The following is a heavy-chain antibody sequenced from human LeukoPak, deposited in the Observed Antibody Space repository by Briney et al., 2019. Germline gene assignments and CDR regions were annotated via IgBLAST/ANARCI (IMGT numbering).Heavy chain of an antibody. D-gene: IGHD1-7*01. CDR2: ISSSGDTM. CDR1: GFSFSDYY. CDR3: ARVMGNYASDY. V-gene: IGHV3-11*04. Sequence: GSLRLSCAASGFSFSDYYMSWIRQAPGKGLEWVSYISSSGDTMSYADSVKGRFTISRDNAKNSLYLQMSSLRAEDAAIYYCARVMGNYASDYWGQGALVTVSS. J-gene: IGHJ4*02.